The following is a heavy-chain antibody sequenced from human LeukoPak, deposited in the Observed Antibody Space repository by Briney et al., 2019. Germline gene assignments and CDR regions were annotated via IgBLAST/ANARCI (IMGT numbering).Heavy chain of an antibody. CDR1: GFTFNNYY. V-gene: IGHV3-21*01. D-gene: IGHD1-26*01. CDR3: VCGTGSFSDAFHI. CDR2: ISSSGTYI. Sequence: GGSLRLSCAASGFTFNNYYMNWVRQAPGKGLEWVSSISSSGTYIYYADSVKDRFTISRDNAKNSLYLQMNSLRAEDTAVYYCVCGTGSFSDAFHIWGQGTMVTVSS. J-gene: IGHJ3*02.